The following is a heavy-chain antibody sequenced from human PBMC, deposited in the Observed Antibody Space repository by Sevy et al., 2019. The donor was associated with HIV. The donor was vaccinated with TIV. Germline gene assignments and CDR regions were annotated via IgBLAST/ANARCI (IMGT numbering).Heavy chain of an antibody. CDR2: INRDGSST. V-gene: IGHV3-74*03. Sequence: GGSLRLSCAASGLTFRSDWMHWVRQAPGKGLVWVSRINRDGSSTAYADSVKGRFTISRDNAKNTLYLQMNSLRAEDTSVYYCLSEGGDWYDPWGQGTLVTVSS. D-gene: IGHD3-16*01. J-gene: IGHJ5*02. CDR1: GLTFRSDW. CDR3: LSEGGDWYDP.